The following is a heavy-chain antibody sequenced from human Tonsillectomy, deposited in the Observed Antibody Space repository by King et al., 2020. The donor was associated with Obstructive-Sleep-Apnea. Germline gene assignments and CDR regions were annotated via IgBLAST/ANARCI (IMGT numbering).Heavy chain of an antibody. V-gene: IGHV2-5*02. D-gene: IGHD3-22*01. CDR1: GFSLTTKTVG. Sequence: TLKESGPTLVKPTQTLTLTCTFSGFSLTTKTVGVGWIRQPPGKALEWLALIYWDDDKRYSPSLKSRLTITKDTSKNQVVLTMTNMDPVDTATYYCTHNRVPQIVVVGDYFDYWGQGTLVTVSS. CDR3: THNRVPQIVVVGDYFDY. J-gene: IGHJ4*02. CDR2: IYWDDDK.